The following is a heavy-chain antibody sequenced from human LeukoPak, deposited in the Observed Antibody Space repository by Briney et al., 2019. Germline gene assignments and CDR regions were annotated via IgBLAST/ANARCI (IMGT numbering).Heavy chain of an antibody. CDR2: IYYSGGS. D-gene: IGHD2-2*01. V-gene: IGHV4-59*08. J-gene: IGHJ3*02. Sequence: SETLSLTCTVSGGSISSYYWSWIRQPPGKGLEWIGYIYYSGGSNYNPSLKSRVTISVDTSKNHFSLKLSSVTAADTAVYYCARLGSTFDIWGQGTMVTVSS. CDR1: GGSISSYY. CDR3: ARLGSTFDI.